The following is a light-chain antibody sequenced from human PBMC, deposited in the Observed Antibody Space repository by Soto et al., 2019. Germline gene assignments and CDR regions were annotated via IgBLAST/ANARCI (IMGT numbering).Light chain of an antibody. V-gene: IGLV1-51*01. CDR1: SSNIGNNY. Sequence: QSVLTQPPSVSAAPGQKVTISCSGSSSNIGNNYVSWYQQLPGTAPKLLIYDNNKRPSGIPDRFSGSKSGTSATLGITGLQTGDEADYYCGTWDSSLSKVLGGGTQLTVL. CDR2: DNN. CDR3: GTWDSSLSKV. J-gene: IGLJ3*02.